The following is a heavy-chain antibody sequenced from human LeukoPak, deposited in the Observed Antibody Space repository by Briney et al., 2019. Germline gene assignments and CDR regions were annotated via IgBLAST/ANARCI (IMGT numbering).Heavy chain of an antibody. J-gene: IGHJ4*02. CDR2: ISSSGSTI. V-gene: IGHV3-48*03. Sequence: GGSLRLSCAASGFTFSSYEMSWVCQAPGKGLEWISYISSSGSTIYYEDSVKGRFTISRDNAKNSLYLQMNSLRAEDTAVYYCARDRWVGWLQPGYFDYWGQGTLVTVSS. D-gene: IGHD5-24*01. CDR1: GFTFSSYE. CDR3: ARDRWVGWLQPGYFDY.